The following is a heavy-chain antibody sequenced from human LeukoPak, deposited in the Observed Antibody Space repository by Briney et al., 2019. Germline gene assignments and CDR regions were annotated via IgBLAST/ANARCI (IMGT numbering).Heavy chain of an antibody. CDR1: GFTFSSYS. CDR3: ARDTSDAFDI. V-gene: IGHV3-21*01. CDR2: ISSSSGYI. J-gene: IGHJ3*02. Sequence: GGSLRLSCAASGFTFSSYSMNWVRQAPGKGLGWVSSISSSSGYIYYADSVKGRFTISRDNAKNSLYLQMNSLRAEDTAVYYCARDTSDAFDIWGQGTMVTVSS. D-gene: IGHD3-16*01.